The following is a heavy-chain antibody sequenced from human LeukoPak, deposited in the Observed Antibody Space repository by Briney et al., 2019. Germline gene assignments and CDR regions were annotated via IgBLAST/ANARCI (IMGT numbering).Heavy chain of an antibody. Sequence: ASVKVSCKASGYTFTGYYMHWVRQAPGQGLEWMGWINPNSGGTNYAQKFQGRVTMARDTSISTAYMELSRLRSDDTAVYYCARDRGIAAAGCFDYWGQGTLVTVSS. D-gene: IGHD6-13*01. V-gene: IGHV1-2*02. CDR1: GYTFTGYY. J-gene: IGHJ4*02. CDR3: ARDRGIAAAGCFDY. CDR2: INPNSGGT.